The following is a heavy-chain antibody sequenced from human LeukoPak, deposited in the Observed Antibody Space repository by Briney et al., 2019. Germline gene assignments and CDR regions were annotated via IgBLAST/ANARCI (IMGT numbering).Heavy chain of an antibody. CDR3: ARSLGY. J-gene: IGHJ4*02. V-gene: IGHV3-11*01. CDR2: INRTSSTI. CDR1: GFTFSDYF. Sequence: PGGSLRLSCVASGFTFSDYFMTWVRQAPGKGLEWVSYINRTSSTIYYADSVKGRFTISRDDAKNSVFLQMNSLRAEDTAVYFCARSLGYWGQGTLVTVSS.